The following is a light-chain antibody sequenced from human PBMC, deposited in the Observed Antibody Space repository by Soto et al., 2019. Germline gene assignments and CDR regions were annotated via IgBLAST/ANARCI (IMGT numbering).Light chain of an antibody. CDR1: QSINNRY. Sequence: EIVVTQSPGTLSLSPGERATLSCRASQSINNRYLAWYQQKPGQAPRLLIYAASSRATGIPDRFSGSGSGTDFTLTISRLEPEDFAVYYCQQFGSSPGFTFGPGTKVDIQ. CDR2: AAS. V-gene: IGKV3-20*01. CDR3: QQFGSSPGFT. J-gene: IGKJ3*01.